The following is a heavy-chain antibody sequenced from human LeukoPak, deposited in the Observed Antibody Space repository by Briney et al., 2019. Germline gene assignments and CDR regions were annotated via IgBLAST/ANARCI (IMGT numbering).Heavy chain of an antibody. D-gene: IGHD6-13*01. J-gene: IGHJ6*02. Sequence: SETLSLTCTVSGGSIRSGGWYWSWIRQHPGKGLEWIGYIYYDGSTDYNPSLKSRVTISVDTSKNQSSLRLSSVTAADTAVYYCAKENYPSSSWYPYGMDVWGQGTTVTVSS. CDR3: AKENYPSSSWYPYGMDV. CDR2: IYYDGST. CDR1: GGSIRSGGWY. V-gene: IGHV4-31*03.